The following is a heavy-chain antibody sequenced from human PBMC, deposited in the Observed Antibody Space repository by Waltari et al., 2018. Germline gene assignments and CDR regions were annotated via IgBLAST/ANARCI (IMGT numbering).Heavy chain of an antibody. Sequence: QVQLVESGGGVVQPGGSRRLSCAASGFTFSSYGMHWVRQAPGKGLEWVAFIRYDGSNKYYSDSVKGRFTISRDNSKNTLYLQMNSLRAEDTAVYYCAKDPTNWNYYFDYWGQGTLVTVSS. CDR3: AKDPTNWNYYFDY. J-gene: IGHJ4*02. CDR1: GFTFSSYG. V-gene: IGHV3-30*02. D-gene: IGHD1-7*01. CDR2: IRYDGSNK.